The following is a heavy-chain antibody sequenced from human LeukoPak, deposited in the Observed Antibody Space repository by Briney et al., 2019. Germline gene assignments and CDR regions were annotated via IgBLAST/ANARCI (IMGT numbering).Heavy chain of an antibody. CDR1: GGSISSGDYY. V-gene: IGHV4-30-4*08. Sequence: SETLSLTCTVSGGSISSGDYYWSWIRQPPGKGLEWIGYIYYSGSTDCNPSLKSRVTIAVDTSKNQFSLKQSSVTAADPAVYYCARFIDLAVEPPVSGGAFDIWGQGPMLTVSS. CDR2: IYYSGST. D-gene: IGHD2-2*01. J-gene: IGHJ3*02. CDR3: ARFIDLAVEPPVSGGAFDI.